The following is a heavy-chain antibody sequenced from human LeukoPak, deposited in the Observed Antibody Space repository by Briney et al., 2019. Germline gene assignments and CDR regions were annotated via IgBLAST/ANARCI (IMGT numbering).Heavy chain of an antibody. D-gene: IGHD3-22*01. V-gene: IGHV1-69*01. CDR2: IITVFGTA. J-gene: IGHJ4*02. Sequence: VASVKVSCKASGGTFSSYAISWVRQAPGQGLEWMGGIITVFGTANYAQKFQGRVTITADESTSTAYMELSSLRSEDTAVYYCARDRVPGYYDSSGYFFFDYWGQGTLVTVSS. CDR1: GGTFSSYA. CDR3: ARDRVPGYYDSSGYFFFDY.